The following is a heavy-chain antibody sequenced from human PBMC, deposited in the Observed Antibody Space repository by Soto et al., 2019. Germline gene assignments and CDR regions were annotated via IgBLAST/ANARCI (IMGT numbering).Heavy chain of an antibody. Sequence: GGSLRLSCAASGFTFNSYGMHWVRQAPGEGLEWVAVISYDGSNKYYADSVKGRFTISRDNSKNTLYLQMNSLRAGDTAVYYCAKDAYGDGYNYGFDYWGQGTLVTVSS. V-gene: IGHV3-30*18. CDR2: ISYDGSNK. D-gene: IGHD5-12*01. CDR1: GFTFNSYG. J-gene: IGHJ4*02. CDR3: AKDAYGDGYNYGFDY.